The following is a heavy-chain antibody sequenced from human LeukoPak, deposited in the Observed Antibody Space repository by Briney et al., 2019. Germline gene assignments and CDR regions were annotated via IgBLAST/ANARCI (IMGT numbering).Heavy chain of an antibody. Sequence: WRSLRLSCAASGFTFSSYGMHWVRQAPGKGLEWVAVISYDGSNKYYADSVKGRFTISRDNSKNTLYLQMNSLRAEDTAVYYCAKGAIDHMEGYCSGGSCYEYFQHWGQGTLVSVSS. D-gene: IGHD2-15*01. CDR1: GFTFSSYG. J-gene: IGHJ1*01. V-gene: IGHV3-30*18. CDR2: ISYDGSNK. CDR3: AKGAIDHMEGYCSGGSCYEYFQH.